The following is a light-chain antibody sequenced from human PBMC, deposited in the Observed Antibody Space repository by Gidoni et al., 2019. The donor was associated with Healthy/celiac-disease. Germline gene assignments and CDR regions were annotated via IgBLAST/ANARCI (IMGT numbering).Light chain of an antibody. CDR3: MQALQTPYEFT. V-gene: IGKV2-28*01. CDR1: QSLLHSNGYNY. CDR2: LGS. J-gene: IGKJ3*01. Sequence: DIVMTQSPLSLPVTPGEPASISCRSSQSLLHSNGYNYLDWYLQKPGQSPQLLIYLGSNRASGVPDRFSGSGSGTDFTLKISRVEAEDVGVYYCMQALQTPYEFTFGPGTKVDIK.